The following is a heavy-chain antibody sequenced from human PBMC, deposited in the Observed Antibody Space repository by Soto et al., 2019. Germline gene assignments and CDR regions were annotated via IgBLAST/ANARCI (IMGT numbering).Heavy chain of an antibody. CDR1: GFTVDDYA. D-gene: IGHD2-21*02. Sequence: PRGSLRLSCVASGFTVDDYAMHWVRQAPGKGLEWVSGISANGDNVDYADSVKGRFTVSRDNAENSLFLQMNSLRPEDTALYYYSCEMKRVGMTKIPYFDYWGQGTQVTVSS. CDR3: SCEMKRVGMTKIPYFDY. CDR2: ISANGDNV. V-gene: IGHV3-9*01. J-gene: IGHJ4*02.